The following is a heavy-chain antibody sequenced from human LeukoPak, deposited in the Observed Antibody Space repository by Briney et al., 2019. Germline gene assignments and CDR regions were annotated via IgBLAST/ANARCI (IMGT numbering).Heavy chain of an antibody. J-gene: IGHJ4*02. D-gene: IGHD6-6*01. CDR3: PAEWIRSSPPRALDY. CDR1: GFTFSSFW. V-gene: IGHV3-7*01. Sequence: GGSLRLSCAASGFTFSSFWMSWVRQAPGKGLEWVANIKQDGSEKYYVDSVKGRFTISRDNAKNSLSLQMNSLRAEDTAVYYCPAEWIRSSPPRALDYWAREPWSPSPQ. CDR2: IKQDGSEK.